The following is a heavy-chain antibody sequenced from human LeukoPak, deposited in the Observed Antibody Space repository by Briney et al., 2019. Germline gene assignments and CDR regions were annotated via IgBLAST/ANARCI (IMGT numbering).Heavy chain of an antibody. Sequence: GSSVKVSCKASGGTFSSYAISWVRQAPGQGLEWMGRIIPILGIANYAQKFQGRVTMTEDTSTDTAYMELSSLRSEDTAVYYCATVIGYSSSWYFDYWGQGTLVTVSS. D-gene: IGHD6-13*01. V-gene: IGHV1-69*04. CDR2: IIPILGIA. J-gene: IGHJ4*02. CDR1: GGTFSSYA. CDR3: ATVIGYSSSWYFDY.